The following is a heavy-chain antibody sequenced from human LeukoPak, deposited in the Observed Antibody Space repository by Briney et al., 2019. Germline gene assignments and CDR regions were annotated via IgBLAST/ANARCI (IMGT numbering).Heavy chain of an antibody. V-gene: IGHV3-30*18. Sequence: GGSLRLSCAASGFTFSSFGMHWVRQAPGKGLEWVAVISVDGSNEYYADSVKGRFTISRDNSKNTLFLQMNSLRPEDTGVYYCANAVGYTNGPEWGQGTLVTVSS. D-gene: IGHD5-18*01. CDR2: ISVDGSNE. J-gene: IGHJ4*02. CDR3: ANAVGYTNGPE. CDR1: GFTFSSFG.